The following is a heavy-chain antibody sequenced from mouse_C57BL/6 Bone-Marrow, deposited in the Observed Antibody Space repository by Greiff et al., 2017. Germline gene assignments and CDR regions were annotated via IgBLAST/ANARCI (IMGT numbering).Heavy chain of an antibody. CDR1: GFTFTDYY. V-gene: IGHV7-3*02. CDR2: IRNKANGYTT. Sequence: EVHLVESGGGLVQPGGSLRLSCATSGFTFTDYYMSWVRQPPGKALEWLGFIRNKANGYTTEYSASVKGRFTISSDNSQSILYLQMNTLRAEDSATYYCARRYNYAMDYWGQGTSVTVSS. J-gene: IGHJ4*01. CDR3: ARRYNYAMDY. D-gene: IGHD2-12*01.